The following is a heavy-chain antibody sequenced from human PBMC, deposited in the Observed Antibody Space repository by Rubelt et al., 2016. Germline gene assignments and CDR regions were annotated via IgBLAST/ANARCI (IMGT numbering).Heavy chain of an antibody. CDR2: ISYDGSNK. CDR3: ARVSFIMITFGGAPLDY. J-gene: IGHJ4*02. D-gene: IGHD3-16*01. V-gene: IGHV3-30*04. Sequence: GGGVVQPGRSLRLSCAASGFTFSSYAMHWVRQAPGKGLEWVAVISYDGSNKYYADSVKGRFTISRDNSKNTLYLQMNSLRAEDTAVYYCARVSFIMITFGGAPLDYWGQGTLVTVSS. CDR1: GFTFSSYA.